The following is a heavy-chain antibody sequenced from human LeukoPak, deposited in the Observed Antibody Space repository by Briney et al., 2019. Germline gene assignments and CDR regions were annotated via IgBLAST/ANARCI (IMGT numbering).Heavy chain of an antibody. CDR2: ISYDGSNK. CDR3: ARENQGYDAFDI. J-gene: IGHJ3*02. CDR1: GFTFSSYA. Sequence: GGSLRLSCAASGFTFSSYAMHWVRQAPGKGLEWVAVISYDGSNKYYADSVKGRFTISRDNSKNTLYLQMNSLRAEDTAVYYCARENQGYDAFDIWGQGTMVTVSS. V-gene: IGHV3-30-3*01. D-gene: IGHD1-14*01.